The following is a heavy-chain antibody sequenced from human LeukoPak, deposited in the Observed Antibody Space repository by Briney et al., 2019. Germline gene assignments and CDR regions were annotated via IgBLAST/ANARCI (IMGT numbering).Heavy chain of an antibody. CDR3: ARDTRDYGMDV. CDR1: GFTFSSYA. D-gene: IGHD2-2*01. CDR2: ISYDGSNK. Sequence: GGSLRLSCAASGFTFSSYAMHWVRQAPGKGLEWVAVISYDGSNKYYADSVKGRFTISRDNSKNTPYLQMNSLRAEDTAVYYCARDTRDYGMDVWGQGTTVTVSS. J-gene: IGHJ6*02. V-gene: IGHV3-30*04.